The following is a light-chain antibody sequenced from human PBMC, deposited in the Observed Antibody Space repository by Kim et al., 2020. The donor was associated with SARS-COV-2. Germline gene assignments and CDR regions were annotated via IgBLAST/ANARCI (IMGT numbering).Light chain of an antibody. CDR2: GAA. CDR3: QQYGSSPGT. CDR1: QGVSSSD. V-gene: IGKV3-20*01. J-gene: IGKJ2*01. Sequence: LSPGERATLSCRASQGVSSSDLAWDKKKPGQATRLLINGAAGRATGIPDRFSGSGSGTDFTLTVSRLETEDFAVYYCQQYGSSPGTFGQGTKLEI.